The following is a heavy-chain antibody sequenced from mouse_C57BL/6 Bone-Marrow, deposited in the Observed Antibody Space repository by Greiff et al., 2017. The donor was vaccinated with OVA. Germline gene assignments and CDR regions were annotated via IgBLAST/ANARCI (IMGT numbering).Heavy chain of an antibody. D-gene: IGHD4-1*01. CDR3: ARWEIFDY. Sequence: VQLQQSGPELVKPGASVKISCKASGYAFSSSWMNWVKQRPGKGLEWIGRIYPGDGDTNYNGKFKGKATLTADKSSSTAYMQLSSLTSDDSAVYFCARWEIFDYWGQGTTLTVSS. CDR2: IYPGDGDT. CDR1: GYAFSSSW. J-gene: IGHJ2*01. V-gene: IGHV1-82*01.